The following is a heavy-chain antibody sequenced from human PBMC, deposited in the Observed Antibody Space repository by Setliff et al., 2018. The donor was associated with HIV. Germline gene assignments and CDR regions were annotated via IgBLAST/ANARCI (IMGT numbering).Heavy chain of an antibody. CDR2: IYHSGDT. CDR1: GFSISTGSY. V-gene: IGHV4-38-2*01. D-gene: IGHD2-15*01. CDR3: ARRRNIGDYHHYYMDV. J-gene: IGHJ6*03. Sequence: SETLSLTCGVSGFSISTGSYWGWIRQSPGKGLEWIGSIYHSGDTYYNPSLRSRVTISVDTSKNQLSLTLSSVTVADTALYYCARRRNIGDYHHYYMDVWGKGTTVTVS.